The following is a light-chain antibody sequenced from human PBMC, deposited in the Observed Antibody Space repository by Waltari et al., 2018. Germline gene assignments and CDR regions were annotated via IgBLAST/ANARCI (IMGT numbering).Light chain of an antibody. CDR1: KSDVGFYNY. CDR3: KSYTGTGSWV. Sequence: QSALTQPASVSGSPGQSITISCTGTKSDVGFYNYVSWYQQHPGKAPKVIIYGVSQRPSGISNRFSGSKSGNTASLIISGLQADDEADYYCKSYTGTGSWVFGGGTKLTVL. V-gene: IGLV2-14*03. CDR2: GVS. J-gene: IGLJ3*02.